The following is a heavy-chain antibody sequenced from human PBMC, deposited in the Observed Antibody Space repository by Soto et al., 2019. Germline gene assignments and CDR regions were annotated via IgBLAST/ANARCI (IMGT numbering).Heavy chain of an antibody. J-gene: IGHJ4*02. Sequence: HPVGSLRLSCAASGFTFSSYAMSWVRQAPGKGLEWVSAISGSGGSTYYADSVKGRFTISRDNSKNTLYLQMNSLRAEDTAVYYCARRYSSSWYGYYFDYWGQGTLVTVSS. D-gene: IGHD6-13*01. CDR1: GFTFSSYA. CDR3: ARRYSSSWYGYYFDY. V-gene: IGHV3-23*01. CDR2: ISGSGGST.